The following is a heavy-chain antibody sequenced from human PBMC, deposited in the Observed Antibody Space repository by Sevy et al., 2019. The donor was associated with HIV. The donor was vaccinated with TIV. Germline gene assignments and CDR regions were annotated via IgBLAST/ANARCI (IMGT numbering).Heavy chain of an antibody. J-gene: IGHJ4*02. CDR1: GSTLSRLS. Sequence: ASVKVSCKVSGSTLSRLSMHWVRQAPGKGLEWMGRFDPEDGETFYARKFQGRVTMTEDTSTDTAYMELSSLRSEDTAVYFCATTRDYYESYGSPFDYWGQGTLVTVSS. V-gene: IGHV1-24*01. CDR2: FDPEDGET. D-gene: IGHD3-22*01. CDR3: ATTRDYYESYGSPFDY.